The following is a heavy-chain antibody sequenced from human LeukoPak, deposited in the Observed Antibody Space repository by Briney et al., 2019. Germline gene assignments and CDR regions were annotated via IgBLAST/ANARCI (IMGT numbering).Heavy chain of an antibody. Sequence: ASVKVSCKASGYTFTGYYMHWVPQAPGQGLEWMGRINPNSGGTNYAQKFQGRVTMTRDTSISTAYMELSRLRSDDTAVYYCARGYCSGGSCYFAGDRNWFDPWGQGTLVTVSS. CDR1: GYTFTGYY. CDR3: ARGYCSGGSCYFAGDRNWFDP. J-gene: IGHJ5*02. CDR2: INPNSGGT. V-gene: IGHV1-2*06. D-gene: IGHD2-15*01.